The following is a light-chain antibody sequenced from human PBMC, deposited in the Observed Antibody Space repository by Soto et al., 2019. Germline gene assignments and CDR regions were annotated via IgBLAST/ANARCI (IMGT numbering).Light chain of an antibody. CDR2: DIS. Sequence: EISMTQFPAILSASPGEGATLSCRAAQDVTTNFAWYQLRRGQPPRLLIYDISTRATGVPARFSGSGSGTEFTLTISGLQSEDFALYFCQPYNNWPFSFGPGTRLEIK. CDR1: QDVTTN. J-gene: IGKJ5*01. V-gene: IGKV3-15*01. CDR3: QPYNNWPFS.